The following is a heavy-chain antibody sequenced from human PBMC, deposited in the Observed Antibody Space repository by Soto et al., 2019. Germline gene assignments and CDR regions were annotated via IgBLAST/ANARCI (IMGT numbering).Heavy chain of an antibody. CDR1: GFTFSSYS. CDR3: ARVNVVSIAARLKGYGMDV. V-gene: IGHV3-21*01. D-gene: IGHD6-6*01. CDR2: ISSSSSYI. Sequence: GGSLRLCCAASGFTFSSYSMNWFRQAPGKGLEWVSSISSSSSYIYYADSVKGRFTISRDNAKNSLYLQMNSLRAEDTAVYYCARVNVVSIAARLKGYGMDVWGQGTTVTVSS. J-gene: IGHJ6*02.